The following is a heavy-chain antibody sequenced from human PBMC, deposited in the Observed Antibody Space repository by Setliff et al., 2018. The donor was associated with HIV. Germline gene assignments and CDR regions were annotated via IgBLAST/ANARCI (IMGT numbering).Heavy chain of an antibody. D-gene: IGHD6-19*01. V-gene: IGHV3-48*01. J-gene: IGHJ4*02. CDR1: GFTLNNYN. CDR3: ARGQWLDAALDS. CDR2: ISSYIGTT. Sequence: PGGSLRLSCAASGFTLNNYNMTWVRQAPGKGLEWVSYISSYIGTTSYADSVKGRFTISRDNAKKSLYLHMNSLRAEDTAVYYCARGQWLDAALDSWGQGTLVTVSS.